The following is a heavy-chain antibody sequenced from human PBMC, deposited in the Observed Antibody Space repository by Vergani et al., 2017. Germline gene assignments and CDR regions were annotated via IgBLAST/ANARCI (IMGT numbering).Heavy chain of an antibody. D-gene: IGHD1-14*01. CDR1: GFTFIQYG. J-gene: IGHJ5*02. CDR3: ARDLRLLYNRFDP. Sequence: QVQLVESGGGVVQPGRSLRLSCAASGFTFIQYGMHWVRQAPGKGLECVAVTWYDGNNKQYADSVKGRFTISRDNSKSTMYLQMNSLRDEDTGVYYCARDLRLLYNRFDPWGQGTLVTVSS. CDR2: TWYDGNNK. V-gene: IGHV3-33*01.